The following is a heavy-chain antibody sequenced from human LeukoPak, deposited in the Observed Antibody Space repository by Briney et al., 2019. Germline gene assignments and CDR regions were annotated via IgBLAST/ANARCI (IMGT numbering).Heavy chain of an antibody. J-gene: IGHJ4*02. D-gene: IGHD3-22*01. CDR1: GSGFIFSNYG. V-gene: IGHV3-23*01. Sequence: GGSLRLSCAASGSGFIFSNYGMRWVRQAPGKGLEWVSAISGSGASTYYADSVKGRFTISRDNSKNTLYVQMNSLRVEDTAVYYCAKGSYYDISGYSEFDYWGQGTLVTVSS. CDR2: ISGSGAST. CDR3: AKGSYYDISGYSEFDY.